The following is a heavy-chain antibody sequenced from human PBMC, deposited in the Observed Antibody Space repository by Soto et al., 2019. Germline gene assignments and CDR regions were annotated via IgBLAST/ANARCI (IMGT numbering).Heavy chain of an antibody. J-gene: IGHJ6*03. D-gene: IGHD3-3*01. CDR3: ARGDITIFGVVTMRCNMDV. CDR1: GFSFSSFT. CDR2: IRSSSSDI. V-gene: IGHV3-21*01. Sequence: EVQLVESGGGLVKPGGSLRLTCEASGFSFSSFTMNWVRQAAGKGLECVSSIRSSSSDIPYADSIKGRFTISRDYAMNSLYLQMNSLRAEDSAVYYCARGDITIFGVVTMRCNMDVWGKGTTVTVSS.